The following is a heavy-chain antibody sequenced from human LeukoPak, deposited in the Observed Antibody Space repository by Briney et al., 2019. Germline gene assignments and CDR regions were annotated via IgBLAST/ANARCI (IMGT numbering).Heavy chain of an antibody. D-gene: IGHD1-26*01. CDR1: GFTFSSYG. V-gene: IGHV3-48*04. Sequence: GGSLRLSCAASGFTFSSYGMSWVRQAPGKGLEWVSYISSSGSTIYYADSVKGRFTISRDNAENSLYLQMDSLRAEDTAVYYCARSGSDFDYWGQGTLVTVSS. CDR3: ARSGSDFDY. J-gene: IGHJ4*02. CDR2: ISSSGSTI.